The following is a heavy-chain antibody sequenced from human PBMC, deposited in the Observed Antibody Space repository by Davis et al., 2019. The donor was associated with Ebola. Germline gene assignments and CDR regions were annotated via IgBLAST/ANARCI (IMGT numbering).Heavy chain of an antibody. CDR3: TSSGYYYDSSGYYDY. CDR1: GFTFSGSA. V-gene: IGHV3-73*01. D-gene: IGHD3-22*01. CDR2: IRSKANSYAT. Sequence: GESLKISCAASGFTFSGSAMHWVRQASGKGLEWVGRIRSKANSYATAYAVSVKGRFTISRDDSKNTAYLQMNSLKTEDTAVYYCTSSGYYYDSSGYYDYWGQGTLVTVSS. J-gene: IGHJ4*02.